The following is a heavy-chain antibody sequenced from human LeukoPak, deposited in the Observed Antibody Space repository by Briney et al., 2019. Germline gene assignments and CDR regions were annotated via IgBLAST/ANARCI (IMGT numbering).Heavy chain of an antibody. CDR3: ARDIISEYSKSHSHFDP. Sequence: TETLSLTCTVSGGSLSSQYWSWIRQPPGKGLEWIGYIYYRGSTSYNPSLKSRVTISVDTSKNQFSLRLNSVTAADTAVYYCARDIISEYSKSHSHFDPWGQGTLVTVSS. J-gene: IGHJ5*02. CDR1: GGSLSSQY. CDR2: IYYRGST. V-gene: IGHV4-59*11. D-gene: IGHD5-18*01.